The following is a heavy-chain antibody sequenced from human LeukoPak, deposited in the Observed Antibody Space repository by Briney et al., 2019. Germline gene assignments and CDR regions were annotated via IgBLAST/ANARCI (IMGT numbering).Heavy chain of an antibody. J-gene: IGHJ6*02. CDR3: TTDEDWNYARKDV. D-gene: IGHD1-7*01. V-gene: IGHV3-15*04. CDR2: TVSEIDGGTT. CDR1: GFTFNYAW. Sequence: GSLRLSCAASGFTFNYAWMSWVRQVPGKGLEWVGQTVSEIDGGTTDYATPVKGRFTISRDDSKSTLYLQMNILKIEDTAVYYCTTDEDWNYARKDVWGQGATVIVSS.